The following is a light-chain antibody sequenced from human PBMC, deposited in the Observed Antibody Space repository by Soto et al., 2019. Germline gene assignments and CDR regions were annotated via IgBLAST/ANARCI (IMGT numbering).Light chain of an antibody. CDR1: SSDVGGYNS. CDR3: SSYAGSMNVV. J-gene: IGLJ2*01. Sequence: QSVLTQPPSASGSPGQSVTISCTGTSSDVGGYNSVSWYQQHPGMAPKLLIYEVTKRPSGVPDRFSASKSDNTASLTVSGLQAEDEADYYCSSYAGSMNVVFGGGTKLTVL. CDR2: EVT. V-gene: IGLV2-8*01.